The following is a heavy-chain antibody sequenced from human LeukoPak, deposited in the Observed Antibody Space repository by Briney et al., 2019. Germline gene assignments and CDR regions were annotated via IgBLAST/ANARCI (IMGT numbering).Heavy chain of an antibody. V-gene: IGHV1-46*01. CDR1: GYTFTSYY. J-gene: IGHJ5*02. Sequence: ASVKVSCKASGYTFTSYYMHWVRQAPGQGLEGMGITNPSGGSTSYAQKFQGRVTMTRDMSTSTVYMELSSLRSEDTAVYYCAREVDGGNTYNWFDPWGQGTLVTVSS. D-gene: IGHD4-23*01. CDR2: TNPSGGST. CDR3: AREVDGGNTYNWFDP.